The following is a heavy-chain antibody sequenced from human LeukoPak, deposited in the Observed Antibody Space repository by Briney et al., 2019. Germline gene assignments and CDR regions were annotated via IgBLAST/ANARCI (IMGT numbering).Heavy chain of an antibody. CDR1: GFSFSNYW. Sequence: PGGSLRLSCAASGFSFSNYWIHWVRQAPGKGLVWVSRINSGASTTTYADSVKGRFTISRDNSKNTLSLQMNGLRAEDTAVYYCARMVYYYDSSGYNYHFHNWGQGTLVTVSS. CDR2: INSGASTT. V-gene: IGHV3-74*03. D-gene: IGHD3-22*01. CDR3: ARMVYYYDSSGYNYHFHN. J-gene: IGHJ4*02.